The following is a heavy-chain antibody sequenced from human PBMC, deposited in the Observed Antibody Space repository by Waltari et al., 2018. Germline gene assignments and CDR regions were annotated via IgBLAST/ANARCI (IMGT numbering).Heavy chain of an antibody. CDR2: IYWNDDK. CDR3: ARRPIAAAGGWFDP. J-gene: IGHJ5*02. V-gene: IGHV2-5*01. D-gene: IGHD6-13*01. Sequence: QITLKESGPTLVKPTQTLTLTCTFSGFSLSTSGVGVGWIRQPPGKALEWLALIYWNDDKRYSPSLKSRLTITKDTSKNQVVLTMTNMDPVDTATYYCARRPIAAAGGWFDPWGQGTLVTVSS. CDR1: GFSLSTSGVG.